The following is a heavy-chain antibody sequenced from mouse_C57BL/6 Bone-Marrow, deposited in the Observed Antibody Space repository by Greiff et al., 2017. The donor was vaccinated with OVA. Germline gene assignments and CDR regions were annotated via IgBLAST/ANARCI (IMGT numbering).Heavy chain of an antibody. J-gene: IGHJ3*01. CDR2: IFPGSGST. CDR3: ARVGLPPFAY. Sequence: VQLQQSGAELMQPGASVKLSCKATGYTFPGYWIEWVKQRPGHGLEWIGEIFPGSGSTNYNEKFKGKATFTADTSSNTAYMQRSSLTTEDSTIDYCARVGLPPFAYWGQGTLVTVSA. CDR1: GYTFPGYW. V-gene: IGHV1-9*01. D-gene: IGHD2-2*01.